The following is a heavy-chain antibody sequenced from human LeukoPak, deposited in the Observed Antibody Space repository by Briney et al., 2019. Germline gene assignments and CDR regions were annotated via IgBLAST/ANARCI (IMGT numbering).Heavy chain of an antibody. CDR2: ISGSRSYI. D-gene: IGHD3-10*01. CDR3: VGGVSIPRWGSPTAIIPLADGEDSFDY. Sequence: GGSLRLSCTASGFTFSSYSMHWVRQAPGKGLEWVSSISGSRSYIYYADSMKGRFTISRDNAKHSLYLQMNSLRAEDTAVYYCVGGVSIPRWGSPTAIIPLADGEDSFDYWGQGTLVTVSS. V-gene: IGHV3-21*01. J-gene: IGHJ4*02. CDR1: GFTFSSYS.